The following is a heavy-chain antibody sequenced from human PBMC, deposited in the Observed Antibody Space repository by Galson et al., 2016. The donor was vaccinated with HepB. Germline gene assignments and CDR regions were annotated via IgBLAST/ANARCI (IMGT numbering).Heavy chain of an antibody. CDR1: GYSFTTYW. Sequence: QSGAEVKKPGESLKISCKGTGYSFTTYWIGWVRQVPGKGLEWMATIYPGDSDTTYSPAFQGQVTISVDKSITTAYLQWSSLKVSDTAIYYCARLAGGGSHSWFDPWGQGTLVTVSS. CDR3: ARLAGGGSHSWFDP. CDR2: IYPGDSDT. J-gene: IGHJ5*02. V-gene: IGHV5-51*01. D-gene: IGHD1-26*01.